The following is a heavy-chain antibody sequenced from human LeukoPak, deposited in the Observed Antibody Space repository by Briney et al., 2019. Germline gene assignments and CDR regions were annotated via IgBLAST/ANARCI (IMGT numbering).Heavy chain of an antibody. Sequence: GGSLRLSCAASGFTLSNYWMHWVRQAPGKGLVWVSRINSGGRTTGYAGSVKGRFTVSRDNAKNSLNLQMSSLRAEDTAVYYCGRDVEDTWGQGILVTVSS. CDR3: GRDVEDT. CDR2: INSGGRTT. V-gene: IGHV3-74*01. CDR1: GFTLSNYW. D-gene: IGHD2-21*01. J-gene: IGHJ5*02.